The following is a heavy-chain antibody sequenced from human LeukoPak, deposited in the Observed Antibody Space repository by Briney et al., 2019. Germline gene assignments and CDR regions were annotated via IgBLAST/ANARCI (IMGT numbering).Heavy chain of an antibody. J-gene: IGHJ3*02. CDR1: GYTFNLYG. Sequence: GASVKVSCKAGGYTFNLYGISWVRQAPGQGLEWMGWISGANGKTKYAQKFQDRVTLTMDSSTSTAYMDLRSLTSGDTAVYYCARTSGHSQERPSDAYDIWGQGAMVIVSS. CDR3: ARTSGHSQERPSDAYDI. CDR2: ISGANGKT. D-gene: IGHD1-1*01. V-gene: IGHV1-18*01.